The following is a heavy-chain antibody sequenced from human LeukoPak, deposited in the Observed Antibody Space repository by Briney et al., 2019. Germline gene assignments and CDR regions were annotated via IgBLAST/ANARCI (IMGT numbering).Heavy chain of an antibody. V-gene: IGHV1-8*01. CDR1: GYTFTSYD. CDR2: MNPNSGNT. Sequence: ASVKVSCKASGYTFTSYDINWVRQATGQGLEWMGWMNPNSGNTGYAQKFQGRVTMTRNTSISTAYMELSSLRSEDTAVYYCARRGGSGRRNREIFDYWGQGTLVTVSS. CDR3: ARRGGSGRRNREIFDY. J-gene: IGHJ4*02. D-gene: IGHD3-10*01.